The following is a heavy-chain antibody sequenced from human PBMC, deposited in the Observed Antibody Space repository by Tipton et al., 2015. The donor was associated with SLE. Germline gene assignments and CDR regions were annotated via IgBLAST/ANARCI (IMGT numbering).Heavy chain of an antibody. CDR3: AKAGFGGSYSIDS. J-gene: IGHJ4*02. V-gene: IGHV3-7*01. CDR1: GFTFSSYW. D-gene: IGHD1-26*01. CDR2: IKQDGSEK. Sequence: SLRLSCAASGFTFSSYWMSWVRQAPGKGLEWVANIKQDGSEKYYVDSVKGRFTISRDNAKNSLYLQMNSLRAEDTAVYFCAKAGFGGSYSIDSWGQGTLVTVSS.